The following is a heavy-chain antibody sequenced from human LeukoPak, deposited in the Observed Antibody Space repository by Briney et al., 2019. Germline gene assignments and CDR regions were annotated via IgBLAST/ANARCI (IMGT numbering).Heavy chain of an antibody. V-gene: IGHV4-39*01. CDR1: GGSISNSRYY. Sequence: PSETLSLTCTVSGGSISNSRYYWGWIRQPPGKGLEWIGSIYYSGSTYYNPSLKSRVTISVDTSKNQFSLKLSSVTAADTAVYYCARQLGYCSSTSCYADKVDYWGQGTLVTVSS. D-gene: IGHD2-2*01. CDR2: IYYSGST. CDR3: ARQLGYCSSTSCYADKVDY. J-gene: IGHJ4*02.